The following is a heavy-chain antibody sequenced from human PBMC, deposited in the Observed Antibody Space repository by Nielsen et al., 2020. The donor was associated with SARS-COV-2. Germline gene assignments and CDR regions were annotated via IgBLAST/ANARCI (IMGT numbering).Heavy chain of an antibody. CDR2: ISYDGSNK. D-gene: IGHD1-26*01. J-gene: IGHJ4*02. CDR1: GFTFSSYA. V-gene: IGHV3-30-3*01. CDR3: ARDPQWELFGGLDY. Sequence: GGSLRLSCAASGFTFSSYAMHWVRQAPGKGLEWVAVISYDGSNKYYADSVKGRFTISRDNSKNTLYLQMNSLRAEDTAVYYCARDPQWELFGGLDYWGQGTLVTVSS.